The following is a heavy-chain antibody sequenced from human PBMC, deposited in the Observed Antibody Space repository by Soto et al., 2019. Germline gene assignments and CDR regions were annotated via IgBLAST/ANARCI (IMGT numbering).Heavy chain of an antibody. J-gene: IGHJ2*01. V-gene: IGHV4-34*01. CDR2: INHSGST. CDR3: ARNEYSSSSGLWYFDL. Sequence: SETLSLTCAVYGGSFSGYYWSWIRQPPGKGLEWIGEINHSGSTNYNPSLKSRVTISVDTSKHQFSLKLSSVTAADPAVYYCARNEYSSSSGLWYFDLWGRGTLVTVSS. D-gene: IGHD6-6*01. CDR1: GGSFSGYY.